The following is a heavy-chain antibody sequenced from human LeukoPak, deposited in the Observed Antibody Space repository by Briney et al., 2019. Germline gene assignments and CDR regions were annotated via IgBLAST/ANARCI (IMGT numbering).Heavy chain of an antibody. Sequence: ASVKVSCKASGYTFTSYYMHWVRQAPGQGLEWMGIINPSGGSTSYAQKFQGRVTMTRDMSTSTVYMELSRLRSVDTAVYYCALEIGYCTNGVCYRTEDFDYWGQGTLVTVSS. CDR2: INPSGGST. D-gene: IGHD2-8*01. CDR3: ALEIGYCTNGVCYRTEDFDY. V-gene: IGHV1-46*03. CDR1: GYTFTSYY. J-gene: IGHJ4*02.